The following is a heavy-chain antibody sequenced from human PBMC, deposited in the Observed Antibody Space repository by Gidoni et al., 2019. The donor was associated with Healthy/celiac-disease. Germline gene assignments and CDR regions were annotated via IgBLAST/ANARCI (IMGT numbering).Heavy chain of an antibody. Sequence: EVQLAASGGGLVQPGGSRRLPGAASGFTFSSYAMSWVRQAPGKGLEWVSAISGSGGSTYYADSVKGRFTISRDNSKNTLYLQMNSLRAEDTAVYYCAKSVVPAALGYFQHWGQGTLVTVSS. D-gene: IGHD2-2*01. J-gene: IGHJ1*01. CDR2: ISGSGGST. V-gene: IGHV3-23*04. CDR3: AKSVVPAALGYFQH. CDR1: GFTFSSYA.